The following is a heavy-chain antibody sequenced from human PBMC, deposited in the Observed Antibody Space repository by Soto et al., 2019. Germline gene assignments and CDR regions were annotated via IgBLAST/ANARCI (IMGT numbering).Heavy chain of an antibody. CDR1: GFTFSSYG. D-gene: IGHD3-10*01. Sequence: QVQLVESGGGVVQPGRSLRLSCAASGFTFSSYGMHRVRQAPGKGLEWVAVIWYDGSNKYYADSVKGRFTISRDNSKNTTYQXINSLRAEDPAVYYCARAARYCYGSGSYRGGRLDYWGQGTLVPVSS. CDR2: IWYDGSNK. CDR3: ARAARYCYGSGSYRGGRLDY. V-gene: IGHV3-33*01. J-gene: IGHJ4*02.